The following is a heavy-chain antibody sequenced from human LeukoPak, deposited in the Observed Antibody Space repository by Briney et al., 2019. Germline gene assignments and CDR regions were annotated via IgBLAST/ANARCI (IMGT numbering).Heavy chain of an antibody. CDR1: GFTFSNYA. Sequence: PGGSLRLSCAASGFTFSNYAMAWVRQAPGKGLEWVSAISGNGGRTYSADSVQGRFTISRDNSKNTVYLQIDNLRAEDSAMYYCAKAHSISWPCAFDSWGQGTLVTVSS. CDR2: ISGNGGRT. D-gene: IGHD6-13*01. V-gene: IGHV3-23*01. J-gene: IGHJ4*02. CDR3: AKAHSISWPCAFDS.